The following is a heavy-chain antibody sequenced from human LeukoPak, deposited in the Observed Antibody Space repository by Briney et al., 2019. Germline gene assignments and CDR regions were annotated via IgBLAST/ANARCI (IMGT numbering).Heavy chain of an antibody. Sequence: ASVKVSCKASGYTFTSYAMHWVRQAPGQRLEWMGWINAGNGNTKFSQEFQGRVTITRDTSASTAYMELSSLRSEDMAVYYCARGGRFGEHSPIDYYYYYYMDVWGKGTTVTVSS. CDR3: ARGGRFGEHSPIDYYYYYYMDV. CDR2: INAGNGNT. J-gene: IGHJ6*03. CDR1: GYTFTSYA. D-gene: IGHD3-10*01. V-gene: IGHV1-3*03.